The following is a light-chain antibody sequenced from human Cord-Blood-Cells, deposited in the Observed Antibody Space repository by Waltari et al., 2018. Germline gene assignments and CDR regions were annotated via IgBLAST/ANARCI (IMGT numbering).Light chain of an antibody. Sequence: DIVMTQSPLSLPVTPGEPASISCRSSQSLLHSNGYNYLDWYLQKPGQSPQLLIYLGSNPASWVPDRFSGSGSGTDFTLKISKVEAEDVGVYYCMQALQTPLTFGGGTKVEIK. CDR1: QSLLHSNGYNY. V-gene: IGKV2-28*01. CDR2: LGS. CDR3: MQALQTPLT. J-gene: IGKJ4*01.